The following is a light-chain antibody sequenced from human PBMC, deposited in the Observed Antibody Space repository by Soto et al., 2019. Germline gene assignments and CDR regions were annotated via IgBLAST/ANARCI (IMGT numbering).Light chain of an antibody. V-gene: IGLV1-47*01. CDR1: SSNVGVNF. CDR2: RND. J-gene: IGLJ1*01. Sequence: QSVLTQPPSASGTPGQRVTISCSGSSSNVGVNFVYWYQHLPGTAPKLLIYRNDQRPSGVPDRFSGSKSGTSSSLAISGLRYEDEADYYCAAWDDSLRGRVFGTGTKPTVL. CDR3: AAWDDSLRGRV.